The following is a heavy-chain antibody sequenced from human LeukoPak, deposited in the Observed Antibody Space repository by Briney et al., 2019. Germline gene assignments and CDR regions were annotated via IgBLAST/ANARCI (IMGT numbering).Heavy chain of an antibody. Sequence: GGSLRLSCAASGFTFSDYTMNWVRQAPGKGLEWVSSISSSSSYIYYADSVKGRFTISRDNAKNSLYLQMNSLRAEDTAVYHCARDRLLEDRDFHYYYYMDVWGRGTTVTISS. D-gene: IGHD2-21*01. CDR1: GFTFSDYT. CDR2: ISSSSSYI. CDR3: ARDRLLEDRDFHYYYYMDV. V-gene: IGHV3-21*01. J-gene: IGHJ6*03.